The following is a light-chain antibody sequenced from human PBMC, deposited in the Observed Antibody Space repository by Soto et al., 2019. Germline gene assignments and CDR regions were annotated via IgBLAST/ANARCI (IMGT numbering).Light chain of an antibody. J-gene: IGKJ1*01. V-gene: IGKV1-5*01. Sequence: DVQLIQSPSTLSASIGDRVTITCRVSQPIRDWVAWYQQEPGKAPKLLIYDATSSDSGVPSRFSGSGSETEFTLTISSLQPGDFATYYCQQYDSYSNTFGQGTRVEL. CDR3: QQYDSYSNT. CDR2: DAT. CDR1: QPIRDW.